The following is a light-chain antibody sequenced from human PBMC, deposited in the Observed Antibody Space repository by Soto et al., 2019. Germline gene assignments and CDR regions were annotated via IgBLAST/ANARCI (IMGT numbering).Light chain of an antibody. CDR1: QDISNY. Sequence: DIQMTQSPPSLSASVGDRVTITCQASQDISNYLNWYQQKPGKAPKLLIYDASNLETGVPSRFSGSGSGTDFTFTISSLQPEDVATYYCQQYYNVPLTFGGGTKVEIK. CDR2: DAS. CDR3: QQYYNVPLT. V-gene: IGKV1-33*01. J-gene: IGKJ4*01.